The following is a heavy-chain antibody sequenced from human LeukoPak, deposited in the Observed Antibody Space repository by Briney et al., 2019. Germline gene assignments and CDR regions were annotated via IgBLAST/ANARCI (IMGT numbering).Heavy chain of an antibody. CDR1: GGPISSYY. Sequence: SETLSLTCTLSGGPISSYYWSWIRQPPGKGLEWIGYIYYSGSTNYNASLTNRVTISVDTSKNQFSLKLSSVTAADTAVYYCAREVGYCSGGSCYSYFDYWGQGTLVTVSS. V-gene: IGHV4-59*01. CDR3: AREVGYCSGGSCYSYFDY. CDR2: IYYSGST. J-gene: IGHJ4*02. D-gene: IGHD2-15*01.